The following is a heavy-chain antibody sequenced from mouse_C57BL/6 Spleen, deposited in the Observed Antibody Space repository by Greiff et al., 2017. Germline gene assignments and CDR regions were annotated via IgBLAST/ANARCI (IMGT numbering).Heavy chain of an antibody. CDR3: AREGKFFSFDY. J-gene: IGHJ2*01. CDR1: GYAFTNYL. Sequence: QVQLQQSGAELVRPGTSVKVSCKASGYAFTNYLIEWVKQRPGQGLEWIGVINPGSGGTNYNEKFKGKATLTADKSSSTAYMPLSSLTSEDASVFFCAREGKFFSFDYWGQGTTLTGSS. CDR2: INPGSGGT. V-gene: IGHV1-54*01.